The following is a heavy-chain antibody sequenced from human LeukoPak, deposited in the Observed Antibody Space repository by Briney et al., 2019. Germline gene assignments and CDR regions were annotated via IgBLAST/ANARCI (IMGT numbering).Heavy chain of an antibody. CDR1: AFTFSSFV. J-gene: IGHJ4*02. V-gene: IGHV3-23*01. Sequence: GGSLRLSCAASAFTFSSFVMSWVRQAPGKGLEWVSGITGGGGTTYYADSVKGRFTISRDNSKNTLSLQMNSLRADDTAVYYCAKKSPIFGVVIPLFDYWGQGILVTVSS. CDR3: AKKSPIFGVVIPLFDY. D-gene: IGHD3-3*01. CDR2: ITGGGGTT.